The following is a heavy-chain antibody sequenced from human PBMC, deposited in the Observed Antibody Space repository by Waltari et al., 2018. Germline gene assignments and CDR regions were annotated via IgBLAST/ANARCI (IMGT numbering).Heavy chain of an antibody. CDR1: GGSISSYY. D-gene: IGHD5-18*01. V-gene: IGHV4-59*01. CDR3: ASAETAMGFDY. J-gene: IGHJ4*02. CDR2: IYYSGRT. Sequence: QVQLQESGPGLVKPSETLSLTCTVSGGSISSYYWSWVRQPPGKGLGWIGYIYYSGRTNSNPSRKRRVTISVDTSKNQFSLKLSAVTAADTAVYYCASAETAMGFDYWGQGTLVTVSS.